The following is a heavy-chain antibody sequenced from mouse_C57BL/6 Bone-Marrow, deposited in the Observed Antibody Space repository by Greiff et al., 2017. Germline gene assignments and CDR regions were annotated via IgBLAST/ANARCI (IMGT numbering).Heavy chain of an antibody. Sequence: QVHVKQSGAELVKPGASVKMSCKASGYTFTTYPIEWMKQNHGKSLEWIGNFHPYNDDTKYNEKFKGKATLTVEKSSSTVYLELSRLTSDDSAVYYCARRGKYEGYFDVWGTGTTVTVSS. V-gene: IGHV1-47*01. J-gene: IGHJ1*03. CDR1: GYTFTTYP. D-gene: IGHD5-1-1*01. CDR3: ARRGKYEGYFDV. CDR2: FHPYNDDT.